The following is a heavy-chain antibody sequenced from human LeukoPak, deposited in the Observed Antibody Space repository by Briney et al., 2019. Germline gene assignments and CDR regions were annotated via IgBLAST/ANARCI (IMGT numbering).Heavy chain of an antibody. V-gene: IGHV3-30*02. Sequence: GGSLRLSCAASGFTFSSYGMHWVRQAPGKGLEWVAFIRYDGSNKYYADSVKGRFTISRDNSKNTLYLQMNSLRAEDTAVYYCAKTGSGSYDYYYYMDVWGKGTTVTVSS. CDR2: IRYDGSNK. CDR1: GFTFSSYG. D-gene: IGHD1-26*01. J-gene: IGHJ6*03. CDR3: AKTGSGSYDYYYYMDV.